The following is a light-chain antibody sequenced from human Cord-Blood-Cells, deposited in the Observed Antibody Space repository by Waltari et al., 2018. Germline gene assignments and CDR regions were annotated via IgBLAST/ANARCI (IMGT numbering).Light chain of an antibody. CDR2: DVS. CDR1: SSDVGGYNY. J-gene: IGLJ1*01. V-gene: IGLV2-14*03. CDR3: SSYTSSNPYV. Sequence: QSALTQPASVSGSPGQSLTISCTGTSSDVGGYNYVSWYQQHPGKAPKLKIYDVSNRPSGVSNRFSGSKSGNTASLTISGLQAEDEADYYCSSYTSSNPYVFGTGTKVTVL.